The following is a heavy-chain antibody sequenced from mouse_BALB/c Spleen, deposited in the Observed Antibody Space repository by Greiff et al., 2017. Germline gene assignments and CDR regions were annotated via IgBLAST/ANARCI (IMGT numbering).Heavy chain of an antibody. D-gene: IGHD2-1*01. CDR2: IYPGNVNT. CDR1: GYTFTSYY. V-gene: IGHV1S56*01. Sequence: VQLQQSGPELVKPGASVRISCKASGYTFTSYYIHWVNQRPGQGLEWIGWIYPGNVNTKYNEKFKGKATLTADKSSSTAYMQLSSLTSEDSAVYFCARRQGNYAFDYWGQGTTLTVSS. J-gene: IGHJ2*01. CDR3: ARRQGNYAFDY.